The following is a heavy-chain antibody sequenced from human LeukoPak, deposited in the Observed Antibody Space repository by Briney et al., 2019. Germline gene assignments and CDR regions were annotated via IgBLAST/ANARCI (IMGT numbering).Heavy chain of an antibody. D-gene: IGHD6-19*01. CDR1: GGSISSYY. CDR3: ARVSPIAVAGSSYYYAMDV. CDR2: IYYSGST. Sequence: SETLSLTCTVSGGSISSYYWSWIRQPPGKGLEWIGCIYYSGSTNYNPSLKSRVTISVDTSKNQFSLKLSSVTAADTAVYYCARVSPIAVAGSSYYYAMDVWGQGTTVTVSS. J-gene: IGHJ6*02. V-gene: IGHV4-59*12.